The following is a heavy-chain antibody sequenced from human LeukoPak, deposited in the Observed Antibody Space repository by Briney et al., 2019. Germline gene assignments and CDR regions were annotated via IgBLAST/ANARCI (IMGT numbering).Heavy chain of an antibody. Sequence: GGSLRLSCAASGFTFSSYGMHWVRQAPGKGLEWVAVISYDGSNKYYADSVKGRFTISRDNSKNTLYLQMNSLRAEDTAVYYCAGGSSGYSQRAFDIWGQGTMVTVSS. CDR2: ISYDGSNK. V-gene: IGHV3-30*03. J-gene: IGHJ3*02. D-gene: IGHD3-22*01. CDR3: AGGSSGYSQRAFDI. CDR1: GFTFSSYG.